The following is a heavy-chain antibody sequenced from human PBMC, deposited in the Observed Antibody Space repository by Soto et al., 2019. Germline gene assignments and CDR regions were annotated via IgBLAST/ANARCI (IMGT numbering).Heavy chain of an antibody. CDR3: ARRSGLVRGVTITVPEYYYMDV. D-gene: IGHD3-10*01. V-gene: IGHV4-4*02. Sequence: SETLSLTCAVSGGSISSSNWWSWVRQPPGKGLEWIGYIYYSGSTNYNPSLKSRVTISVDTSKNQFSLKLSSVTAADTAVYYCARRSGLVRGVTITVPEYYYMDVWGKGTTVTVSS. CDR1: GGSISSSNW. J-gene: IGHJ6*03. CDR2: IYYSGST.